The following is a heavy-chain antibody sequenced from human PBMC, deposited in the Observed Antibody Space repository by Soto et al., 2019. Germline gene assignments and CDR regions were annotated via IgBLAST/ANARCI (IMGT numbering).Heavy chain of an antibody. CDR2: IDPSGGKT. Sequence: ASVKVSCKASGYTFTRDQIHWVRQAPGQGLEWMGMIDPSGGKTNYAQKFQGRVTMTRDTSTSTVYMALSSLRSEDTAIYFCARVMRSLLSITALDTWGQGIPVTVSS. D-gene: IGHD5-18*01. CDR1: GYTFTRDQ. CDR3: ARVMRSLLSITALDT. J-gene: IGHJ5*02. V-gene: IGHV1-46*01.